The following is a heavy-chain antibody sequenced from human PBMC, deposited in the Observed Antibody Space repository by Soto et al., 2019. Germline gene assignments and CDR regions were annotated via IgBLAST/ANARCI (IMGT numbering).Heavy chain of an antibody. J-gene: IGHJ4*02. CDR2: IIPIFGET. CDR1: GYTLTELS. Sequence: EASVKVSCKVSGYTLTELSMHWVRQAPGKGLEWMGGIIPIFGETIYAQKFQGRVTITADESTSTAYMELSSLRSEDTAVYYCARRDGYNFGYWGQGTLVTVSS. V-gene: IGHV1-24*01. CDR3: ARRDGYNFGY. D-gene: IGHD5-12*01.